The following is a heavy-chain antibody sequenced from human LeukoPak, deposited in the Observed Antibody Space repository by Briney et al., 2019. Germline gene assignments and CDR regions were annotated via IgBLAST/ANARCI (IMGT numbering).Heavy chain of an antibody. D-gene: IGHD3-10*01. CDR3: ARVTHYFASGSLAIYYFDY. V-gene: IGHV3-74*03. CDR1: GFTFNNYW. J-gene: IGHJ4*02. Sequence: GGSLRLSCAASGFTFNNYWMHWVRQAPGKGLVWVARINYDGSSTTYADSVKGRFTISRDNAKNTLYMQMNSLRDEDTAVYYCARVTHYFASGSLAIYYFDYWGQGTLVTVSP. CDR2: INYDGSST.